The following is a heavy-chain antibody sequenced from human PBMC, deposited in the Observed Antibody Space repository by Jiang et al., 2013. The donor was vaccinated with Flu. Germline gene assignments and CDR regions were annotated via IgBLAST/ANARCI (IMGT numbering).Heavy chain of an antibody. CDR2: IHYSGST. D-gene: IGHD1-26*01. J-gene: IGHJ4*02. CDR1: GDSVRSRSYF. Sequence: PSETLSLTCTVSGDSVRSRSYFWTWIRQPPGKGLEWLGNIHYSGSTNYNPSLKSRLTVSVDTSKNQFSLRLRSVTAADTAVYYCARENSGTYLWAYFFDYWGRGSLITVSS. CDR3: ARENSGTYLWAYFFDY. V-gene: IGHV4-61*01.